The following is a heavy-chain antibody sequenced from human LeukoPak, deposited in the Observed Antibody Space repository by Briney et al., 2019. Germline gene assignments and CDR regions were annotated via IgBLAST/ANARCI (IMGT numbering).Heavy chain of an antibody. D-gene: IGHD6-13*01. J-gene: IGHJ4*02. Sequence: GGSLRLSCAASGFTFSSYGMHWVRQAPGKGLGWVAVIWYDGSNKYYADSVKGRFTISRDNSKNTLYLQMNSLRAEDTAVYYRAREQLVSPYFDYWGQGTLVTVSS. CDR1: GFTFSSYG. V-gene: IGHV3-33*01. CDR2: IWYDGSNK. CDR3: AREQLVSPYFDY.